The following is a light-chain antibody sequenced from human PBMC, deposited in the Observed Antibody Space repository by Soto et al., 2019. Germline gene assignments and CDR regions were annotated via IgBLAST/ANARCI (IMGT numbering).Light chain of an antibody. CDR1: SSDVGSYKY. CDR3: SSYATNRDVL. Sequence: QSVLTQPASVSGSPGQSITISCTGTSSDVGSYKYVSWYQQHPGKAPKLIIYEVSDRPSGVSNRISGSKSGNTASLTISGLQAEDEADYYCSSYATNRDVLFGGGTKVTVL. CDR2: EVS. V-gene: IGLV2-14*01. J-gene: IGLJ2*01.